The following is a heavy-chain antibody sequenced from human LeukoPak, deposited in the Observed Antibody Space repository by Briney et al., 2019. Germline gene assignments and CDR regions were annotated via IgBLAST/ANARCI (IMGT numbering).Heavy chain of an antibody. CDR1: GYTFTDYG. CDR2: SSSYNGQT. Sequence: ASVKLSCKASGYTFTDYGVTCVRQAPGQGIEWMGWSSSYNGQTNYIQKFRGRVTMTADPSTSTAYLELRSLTSDDMAVYYCARDPPDSATIWAFDIWGQGTMVTVSS. CDR3: ARDPPDSATIWAFDI. V-gene: IGHV1-18*03. J-gene: IGHJ3*02. D-gene: IGHD2-21*01.